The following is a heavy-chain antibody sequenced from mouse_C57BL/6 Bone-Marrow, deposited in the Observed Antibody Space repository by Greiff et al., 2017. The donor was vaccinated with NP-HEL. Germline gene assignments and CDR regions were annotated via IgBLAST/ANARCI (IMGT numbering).Heavy chain of an antibody. V-gene: IGHV1-50*01. CDR2: IDPSDSYT. D-gene: IGHD1-1*01. J-gene: IGHJ2*01. CDR3: ARERITTVVADY. CDR1: GYTFTSYW. Sequence: VQLKQPGAELVKPGASVKLSCKASGYTFTSYWMQWVKQRPGQGLEWIGEIDPSDSYTNYNQKFKGKATLTVDTSSSTAYMQRSSLTSEDSAVYYCARERITTVVADYWGQGTTLTVSS.